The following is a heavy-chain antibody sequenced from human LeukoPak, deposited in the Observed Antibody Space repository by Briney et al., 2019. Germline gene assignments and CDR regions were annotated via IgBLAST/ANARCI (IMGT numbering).Heavy chain of an antibody. CDR1: GGSISSYY. Sequence: SETLSLTCSVSGGSISSYYWNWIRQPPGKGLEWIGTIYHSGSTYYNPSLKSRVTISVDTSKNQISLRLSSVTAADTAIYYCARGNSDRFPPYMDYWGQGILVIVSS. V-gene: IGHV4-59*08. CDR3: ARGNSDRFPPYMDY. D-gene: IGHD4-23*01. J-gene: IGHJ4*02. CDR2: IYHSGST.